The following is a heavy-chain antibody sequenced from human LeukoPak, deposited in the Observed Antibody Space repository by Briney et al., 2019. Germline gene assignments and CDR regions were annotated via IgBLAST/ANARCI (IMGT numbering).Heavy chain of an antibody. CDR3: AKGQGLYAPLRNYGMDV. V-gene: IGHV3-30*18. J-gene: IGHJ6*02. CDR2: ISYDGSNE. CDR1: GFTFSTYG. Sequence: PGGSLRLSCAASGFTFSTYGMNWVRQAPGKGLDWVAAISYDGSNEFYADSVKVRFTISRDSSKNTMYLQMNSMRAADTAVYYCAKGQGLYAPLRNYGMDVWGQGTTVTVSS. D-gene: IGHD2-2*01.